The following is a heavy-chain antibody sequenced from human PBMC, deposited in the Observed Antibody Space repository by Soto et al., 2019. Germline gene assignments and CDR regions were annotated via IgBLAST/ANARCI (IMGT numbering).Heavy chain of an antibody. Sequence: QVQLQESGPGLVKPSGTLSLTCAVSGGSISSSNWWSWVRQPPGKGLEWIGEIYHSGRTNYNPSLNSRFTISVDKSKNQFSLKLSSVTAADTAVYYCARAYKHSSGWYPGYFQHWGQGTLVTVSS. V-gene: IGHV4-4*02. CDR3: ARAYKHSSGWYPGYFQH. CDR2: IYHSGRT. D-gene: IGHD6-19*01. CDR1: GGSISSSNW. J-gene: IGHJ1*01.